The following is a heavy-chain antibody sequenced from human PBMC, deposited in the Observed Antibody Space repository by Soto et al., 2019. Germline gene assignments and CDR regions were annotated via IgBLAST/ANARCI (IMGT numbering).Heavy chain of an antibody. CDR2: IYYSGST. CDR1: GGSISSSSYY. D-gene: IGHD6-19*01. V-gene: IGHV4-39*01. Sequence: QLQLQESGPGLVKPSETLSLTCTVSGGSISSSSYYWGWIRQPPGKGLEWIGSIYYSGSTYYNPSRKSRVTISVDTSKNQFSLNLSSVTAADTAVYYCARHAVHSSGFTEYWSTGTLVTVSS. CDR3: ARHAVHSSGFTEY. J-gene: IGHJ4*02.